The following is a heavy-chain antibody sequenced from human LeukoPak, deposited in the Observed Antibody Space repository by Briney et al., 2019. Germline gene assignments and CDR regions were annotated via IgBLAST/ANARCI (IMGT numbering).Heavy chain of an antibody. CDR1: GFTFSSYW. D-gene: IGHD3-10*01. Sequence: PGGSLRLSCAASGFTFSSYWMHWVRQAPVKGLVWVSRINSDGSSTSYADSVKGRFTISRDNEKNTLYLQMNSLRAEDTAVYYCARRQATARGYYYGMDVWGQGTTVTVSS. CDR3: ARRQATARGYYYGMDV. CDR2: INSDGSST. V-gene: IGHV3-74*01. J-gene: IGHJ6*02.